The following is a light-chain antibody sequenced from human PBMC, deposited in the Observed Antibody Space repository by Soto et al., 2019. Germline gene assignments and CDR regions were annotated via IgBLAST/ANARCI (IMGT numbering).Light chain of an antibody. CDR2: ENN. V-gene: IGLV1-51*02. CDR1: SSNIGNNY. Sequence: QSVLTQPPSVSVAPGHKVTISCSGSSSNIGNNYVSWYQQLPGTAPKLLIYENNKRPSGIPDRFSGSKSGTSATLGITGLQTGDEADYYCGTWDSSLSSWVFGGGTKLTVL. CDR3: GTWDSSLSSWV. J-gene: IGLJ3*02.